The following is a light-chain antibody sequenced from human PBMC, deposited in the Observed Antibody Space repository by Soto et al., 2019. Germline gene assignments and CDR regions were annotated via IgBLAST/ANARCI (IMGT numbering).Light chain of an antibody. CDR1: QSVRSSY. J-gene: IGKJ1*01. V-gene: IGKV3-20*01. Sequence: PGERATLSCRASQSVRSSYLAWYQQKPGRAPRLLIYAASSRATGIPDRFSGSGSGTDFTLTISRLEPEDFAVYYCEQYGSSPRTFGQGTKVEVK. CDR3: EQYGSSPRT. CDR2: AAS.